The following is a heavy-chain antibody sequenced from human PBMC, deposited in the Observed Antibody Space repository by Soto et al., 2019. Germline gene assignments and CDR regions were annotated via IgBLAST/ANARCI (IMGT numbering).Heavy chain of an antibody. CDR1: GFTFSSYA. Sequence: PGGSLRLSCAASGFTFSSYAMHWVRQAPGKGLEWVAVISYDGSNKYYADSVKGRLTISRDNSKNTLYLQMNSLRAEDTAVYYCAREDYYYYGMDVWGQGTTVTVSS. CDR2: ISYDGSNK. CDR3: AREDYYYYGMDV. V-gene: IGHV3-30-3*01. J-gene: IGHJ6*02.